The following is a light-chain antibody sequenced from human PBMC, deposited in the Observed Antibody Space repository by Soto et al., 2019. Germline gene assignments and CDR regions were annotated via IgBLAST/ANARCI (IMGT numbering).Light chain of an antibody. CDR1: SSNIGAGYD. Sequence: QAVVTQPPSVSGAPGQRVTISCTGSSSNIGAGYDVHWYQQPPGTAPKLLIYANSNRPSGVPDRFSGSKSGTSASLAITGLQAEDEADYYCQSYDSSLSVFGGGTKLTVL. V-gene: IGLV1-40*01. CDR2: ANS. J-gene: IGLJ3*02. CDR3: QSYDSSLSV.